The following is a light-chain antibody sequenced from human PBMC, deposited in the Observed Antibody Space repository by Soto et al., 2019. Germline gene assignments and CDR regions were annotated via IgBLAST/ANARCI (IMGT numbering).Light chain of an antibody. J-gene: IGKJ4*01. Sequence: EIVVTQSPGTLSLSPGERATLSCRANESVSSSQLVWYQQELGQAPRLLIYGVSSRATGTPDRFSGSGSGTDFTLTISRLEPEDFAVYYCQQYGTSRPTFGGGTKVEIK. CDR3: QQYGTSRPT. CDR2: GVS. V-gene: IGKV3-20*01. CDR1: ESVSSSQ.